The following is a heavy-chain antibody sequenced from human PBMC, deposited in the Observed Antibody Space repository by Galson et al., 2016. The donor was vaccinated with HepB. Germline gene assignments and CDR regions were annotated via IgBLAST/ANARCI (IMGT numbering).Heavy chain of an antibody. Sequence: SETLSLTCTVSGGSISSASDYWDWIRQPPGQGLEWIGSIYSSGNNNYNPALESQVTMSVDTSMNEFSLSVNSVPASDTAGYFCASHTGGSGWAVFDPWGQGTLVTVSS. CDR1: GGSISSASDY. CDR2: IYSSGNN. CDR3: ASHTGGSGWAVFDP. V-gene: IGHV4-39*01. D-gene: IGHD6-19*01. J-gene: IGHJ4*01.